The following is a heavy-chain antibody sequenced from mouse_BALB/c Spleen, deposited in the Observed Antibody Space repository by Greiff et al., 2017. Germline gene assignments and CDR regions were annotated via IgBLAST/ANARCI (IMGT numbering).Heavy chain of an antibody. Sequence: EVHLVESGAELVKPGASVKLSCTASGFNIKDTYMHWVKQRPEQGLEWIGRIDPANGNTKYDPKFQGKATITADTSSNTAYLQLSSLTSEDTAVYYCARSVPSMDYWGQGTSVTVSS. D-gene: IGHD5-1*01. CDR3: ARSVPSMDY. J-gene: IGHJ4*01. CDR1: GFNIKDTY. V-gene: IGHV14-3*02. CDR2: IDPANGNT.